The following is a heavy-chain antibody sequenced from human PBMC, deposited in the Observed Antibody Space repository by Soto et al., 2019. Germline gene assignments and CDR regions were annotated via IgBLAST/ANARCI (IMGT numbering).Heavy chain of an antibody. V-gene: IGHV4-34*01. Sequence: PSESLSHTCAVYGGSFSGYYWSWIRQPPGKGLEWIGEINHSGSTNYNPSLKSRVTISVDTSKNQFSLKLSSVTAADTAVYYCARGHYIAVAGTKTYYYHMDVWGKGTTVTVSS. J-gene: IGHJ6*03. CDR1: GGSFSGYY. D-gene: IGHD6-19*01. CDR2: INHSGST. CDR3: ARGHYIAVAGTKTYYYHMDV.